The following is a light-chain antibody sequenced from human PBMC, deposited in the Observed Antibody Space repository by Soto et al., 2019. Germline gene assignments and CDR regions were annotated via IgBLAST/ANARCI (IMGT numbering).Light chain of an antibody. CDR3: QQYNSYPIS. V-gene: IGKV1-5*01. Sequence: DIQMTQSPSTLSASVGDRVTITCRASQSISSWLAWYQQKPGKAPKLLIYDASNLESGVPSRFSGSGSGTEFTLTISSLQPDDFATYYCQQYNSYPISSGQGTRLEI. CDR1: QSISSW. CDR2: DAS. J-gene: IGKJ5*01.